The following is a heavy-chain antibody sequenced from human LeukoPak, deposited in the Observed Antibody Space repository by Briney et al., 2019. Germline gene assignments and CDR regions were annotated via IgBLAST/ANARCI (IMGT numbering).Heavy chain of an antibody. CDR3: ARSQSGYWFDP. D-gene: IGHD3-3*01. V-gene: IGHV3-23*01. J-gene: IGHJ5*02. Sequence: GGSLSLSCAASGFTFSSYAMSWVRQAPGKGLEWVSAISGSGGSTYYADSVKGRFTISRDNAKNSLYLQMNSLRAEDTAVYYCARSQSGYWFDPWGRGTLVTVSS. CDR2: ISGSGGST. CDR1: GFTFSSYA.